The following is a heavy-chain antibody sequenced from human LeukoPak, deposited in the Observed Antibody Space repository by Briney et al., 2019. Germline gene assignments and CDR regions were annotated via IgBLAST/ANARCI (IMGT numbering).Heavy chain of an antibody. CDR3: AKDLYGDYGGIDY. CDR1: GFTFSIYA. CDR2: IRGNSGST. J-gene: IGHJ4*02. V-gene: IGHV3-23*01. D-gene: IGHD4-17*01. Sequence: RTGGSLRLSCAASGFTFSIYAMSWARQAPGKGLEWVSVIRGNSGSTYYADSVKGRFTISRDNSKNTLYLQMNSLRAEDTAIYYCAKDLYGDYGGIDYWGQGTLVTVSS.